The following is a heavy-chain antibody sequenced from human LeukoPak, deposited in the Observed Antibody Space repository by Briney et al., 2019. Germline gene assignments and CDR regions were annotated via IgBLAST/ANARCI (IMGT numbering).Heavy chain of an antibody. CDR1: GFIFNSYV. CDR3: AKDRSWGLDY. Sequence: GGTLRLSCAASGFIFNSYVMSWVRQAPGKGLEWVSDLSGSGGTTYYADSVKGRFTISRDNSKNTLYLQRNSLRAEDTAIYYCAKDRSWGLDYWGQGTLVTVSS. D-gene: IGHD7-27*01. J-gene: IGHJ4*02. V-gene: IGHV3-23*01. CDR2: LSGSGGTT.